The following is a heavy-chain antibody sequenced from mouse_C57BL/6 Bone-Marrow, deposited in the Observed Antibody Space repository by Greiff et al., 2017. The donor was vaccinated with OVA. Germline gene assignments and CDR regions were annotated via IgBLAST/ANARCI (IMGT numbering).Heavy chain of an antibody. CDR1: GYTFTSYW. Sequence: QVQLQQPGAELVMPGASVKLSCKASGYTFTSYWMHWVKQRPGPGLEWIGEIDPSDSYTNYNQKFKGKSTLTVDKSSSTAYMQLSSLTSEDSAVYYCARDGYYYYYAMDYWGQGTSVTVSS. V-gene: IGHV1-69*01. CDR3: ARDGYYYYYAMDY. D-gene: IGHD2-3*01. J-gene: IGHJ4*01. CDR2: IDPSDSYT.